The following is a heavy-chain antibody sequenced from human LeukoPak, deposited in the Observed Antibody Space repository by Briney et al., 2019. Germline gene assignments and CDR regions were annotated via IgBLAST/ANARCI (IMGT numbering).Heavy chain of an antibody. J-gene: IGHJ4*02. V-gene: IGHV1-2*02. Sequence: ASVKVSCKASGGTFSSYAISWVRQAPGQGPEWMGWINPNSGETSYALKFQGRVTMTRDTSITTSFMELRRLRSGDTAIYYCARGSNFDYWGQGTLVTVPS. CDR3: ARGSNFDY. CDR2: INPNSGET. CDR1: GGTFSSYA.